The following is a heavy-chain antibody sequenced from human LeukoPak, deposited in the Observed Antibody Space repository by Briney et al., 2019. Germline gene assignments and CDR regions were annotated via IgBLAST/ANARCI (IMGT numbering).Heavy chain of an antibody. D-gene: IGHD2-15*01. CDR1: GYTFTGYY. CDR2: INPNSGGT. Sequence: GASVKVSCKASGYTFTGYYMHWVRQAPGQGLEWMGWINPNSGGTNYAQKFQGRVTMTRDTSISTAYMELSRLRSDDTAVYYCASGDCSGGSCYYSDYWGQGTLVTVSS. J-gene: IGHJ4*02. CDR3: ASGDCSGGSCYYSDY. V-gene: IGHV1-2*02.